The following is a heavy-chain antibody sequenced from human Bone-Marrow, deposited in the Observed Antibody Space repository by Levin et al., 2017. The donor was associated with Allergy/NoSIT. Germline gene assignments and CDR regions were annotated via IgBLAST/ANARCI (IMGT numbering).Heavy chain of an antibody. Sequence: ASVKVSCKTSGYPFTSYDINWVRQTTGQGLEWMGWMNPSSDNTGYAPKFRGRVTMTRNTSLTTVYMELSSLRSDDTAVYYCARANWGLLKGNDYWGQGTLVTVSS. CDR1: GYPFTSYD. CDR2: MNPSSDNT. D-gene: IGHD3-10*01. V-gene: IGHV1-8*01. J-gene: IGHJ4*02. CDR3: ARANWGLLKGNDY.